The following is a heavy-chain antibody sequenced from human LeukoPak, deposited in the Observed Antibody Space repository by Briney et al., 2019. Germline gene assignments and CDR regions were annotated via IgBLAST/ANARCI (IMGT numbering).Heavy chain of an antibody. CDR3: ATSVWPPYYYYYYMDV. D-gene: IGHD2-8*01. V-gene: IGHV1-69*13. J-gene: IGHJ6*03. CDR1: GYTFTGYY. CDR2: IIPIFGTA. Sequence: ASVKVSCKASGYTFTGYYLHWVRLAPGQGLEWMGGIIPIFGTANYAQKFQGRVTITADESTSTAYMELSSLRSEDTAVYYCATSVWPPYYYYYYMDVWGKGTTVIVSS.